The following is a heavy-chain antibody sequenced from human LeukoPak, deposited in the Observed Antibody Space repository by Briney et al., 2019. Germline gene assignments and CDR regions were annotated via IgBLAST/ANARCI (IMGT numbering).Heavy chain of an antibody. J-gene: IGHJ1*01. Sequence: GGSLRLSCAASGYTFSNYNMNWVRQAPGKGLEWVSTISSSRSSYIYYADSVKGRFTISRDNAKNSLYLQMNSLRAEDTAVYYCARDPPSFQYWGQGTLVTVSA. CDR2: ISSSRSSYI. CDR3: ARDPPSFQY. V-gene: IGHV3-21*01. CDR1: GYTFSNYN.